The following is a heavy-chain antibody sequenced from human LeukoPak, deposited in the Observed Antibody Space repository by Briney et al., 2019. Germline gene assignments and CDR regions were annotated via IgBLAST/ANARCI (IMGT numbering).Heavy chain of an antibody. CDR3: ARPYYYGSGSPDY. Sequence: GGSLRLSCAASGFTFSSYSMNWVRQAPGKGLEWVSYISSSSSTIYYADSVKGRFTISRDNARNSLYLQMNSLRAEDTAVYYCARPYYYGSGSPDYWGQGTLVTVSS. CDR2: ISSSSSTI. D-gene: IGHD3-10*01. J-gene: IGHJ4*02. CDR1: GFTFSSYS. V-gene: IGHV3-48*04.